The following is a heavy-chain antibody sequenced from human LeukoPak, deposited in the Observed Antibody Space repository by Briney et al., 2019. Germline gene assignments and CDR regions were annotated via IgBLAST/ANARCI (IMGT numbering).Heavy chain of an antibody. D-gene: IGHD4-17*01. J-gene: IGHJ4*02. CDR1: GFTFSSYA. Sequence: GGSLRLSCAASGFTFSSYAMSWVRQAPGKGLEWVSAISGSGGSTYYADSVKGRFTLSRDNSKDTLYLQMNSLRAEDTAVYYCARVGDYGDYWGQGTLVTVSS. V-gene: IGHV3-23*01. CDR3: ARVGDYGDY. CDR2: ISGSGGST.